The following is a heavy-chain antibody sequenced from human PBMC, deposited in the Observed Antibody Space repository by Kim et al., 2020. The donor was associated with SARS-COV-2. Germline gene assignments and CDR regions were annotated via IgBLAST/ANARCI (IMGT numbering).Heavy chain of an antibody. V-gene: IGHV3-23*01. Sequence: APSVEGRFNISRDNSTNMVYLQMNSLRDEDTAVYYCAKDLSLLPNWFDPWGQGTLVTVSS. J-gene: IGHJ5*02. CDR3: AKDLSLLPNWFDP. D-gene: IGHD2-15*01.